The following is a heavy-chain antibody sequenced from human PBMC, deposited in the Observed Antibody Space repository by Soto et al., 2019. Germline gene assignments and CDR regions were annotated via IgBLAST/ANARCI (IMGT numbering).Heavy chain of an antibody. Sequence: PGGSLRLSCAASGFTFSTNTMNWVRQAPGKGLEWVSSITSSSSFIFYADSLNGRFTISRDNAKNSVYLQMNSLRAEDTAVYYCARDTEDWNYPVFDCWGQGTLVTVSS. V-gene: IGHV3-21*01. CDR2: ITSSSSFI. D-gene: IGHD1-7*01. CDR3: ARDTEDWNYPVFDC. J-gene: IGHJ4*02. CDR1: GFTFSTNT.